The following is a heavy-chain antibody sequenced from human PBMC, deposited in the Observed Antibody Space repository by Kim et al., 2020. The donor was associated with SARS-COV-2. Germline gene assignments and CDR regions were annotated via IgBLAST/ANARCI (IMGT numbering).Heavy chain of an antibody. CDR3: ARDQRIVATITGYYYYGMDV. Sequence: SETLSLTCTVSGGSISSYYWSWIRQPPGKGLEWIGYIYYSGSTNYNPSLKSRVTISVDTSKNQFSLKLSSVTAADTAVYYCARDQRIVATITGYYYYGMDVWGQGTTVTVSS. V-gene: IGHV4-59*01. CDR1: GGSISSYY. CDR2: IYYSGST. J-gene: IGHJ6*02. D-gene: IGHD5-12*01.